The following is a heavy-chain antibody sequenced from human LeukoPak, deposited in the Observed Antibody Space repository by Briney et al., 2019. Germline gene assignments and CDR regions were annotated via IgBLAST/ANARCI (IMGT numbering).Heavy chain of an antibody. CDR2: IIPIFGTA. CDR3: AREGAARAYYYYYMDV. D-gene: IGHD6-6*01. J-gene: IGHJ6*03. V-gene: IGHV1-69*13. Sequence: ASVKVSCKASGGTFSSYAISWVRQAPGQGLEWMGGIIPIFGTANYAQKFQGRVTITADESTSTAYMELSSLRSEDTAVYYCAREGAARAYYYYYMDVWGKGTTVTVSS. CDR1: GGTFSSYA.